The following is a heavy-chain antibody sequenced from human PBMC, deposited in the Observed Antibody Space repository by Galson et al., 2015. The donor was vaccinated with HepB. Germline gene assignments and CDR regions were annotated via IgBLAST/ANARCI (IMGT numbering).Heavy chain of an antibody. CDR1: GYTFTSYY. D-gene: IGHD6-19*01. V-gene: IGHV1-46*01. Sequence: SVKVSCKASGYTFTSYYMHWVRQAPGQGLEWMGIINPSGGSTTYAQEFQGRVTMTRDTSTSTVYMEVRSLRSEDTAVYYCARPLYSSGWYSGYYYGMDVWGQGTTVTVSS. J-gene: IGHJ6*02. CDR3: ARPLYSSGWYSGYYYGMDV. CDR2: INPSGGST.